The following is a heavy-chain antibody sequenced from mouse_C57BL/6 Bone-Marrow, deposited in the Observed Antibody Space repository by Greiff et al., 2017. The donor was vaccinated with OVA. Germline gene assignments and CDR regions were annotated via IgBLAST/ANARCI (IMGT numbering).Heavy chain of an antibody. CDR3: ARKLRSYAMDY. V-gene: IGHV1-9*01. CDR1: W. D-gene: IGHD3-2*02. Sequence: QVQLPQSGAELMKPGASVKLSYWIEWVKQRPGHGLEWIGEILPGSGITNYNEKFKGKATFTADTSSNTAYMQLSSLTTEDSAIYYCARKLRSYAMDYWGQGTSVTVSS. CDR2: ILPGSGIT. J-gene: IGHJ4*01.